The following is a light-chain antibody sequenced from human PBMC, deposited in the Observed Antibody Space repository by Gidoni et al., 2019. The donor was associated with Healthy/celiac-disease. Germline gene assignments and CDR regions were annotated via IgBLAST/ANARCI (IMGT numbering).Light chain of an antibody. J-gene: IGKJ4*01. Sequence: EILFTQSPATLSLSPGERATLSCRASQSVSSYLAWYQPKPGQAPRLLIYDASNRATGIPARFSGSGSGTDFTLTISSLEPEDFAVYYCQQRSNWPLTFGGGTKVEIK. V-gene: IGKV3-11*01. CDR1: QSVSSY. CDR2: DAS. CDR3: QQRSNWPLT.